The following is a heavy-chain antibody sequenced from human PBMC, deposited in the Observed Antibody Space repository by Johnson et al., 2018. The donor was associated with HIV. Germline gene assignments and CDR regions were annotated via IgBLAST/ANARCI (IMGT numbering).Heavy chain of an antibody. Sequence: EVQLVESGGGLVQPGGSLRLSCAASGFIFSTYAMSWVRQAPGKGLEWVSAISGSGYTTYHADSVKGRFTISRDNSKNTLYLEMNSLRAEDTAVYYCARDQGKSSVATILFGFDIWGQGTMVTVSS. D-gene: IGHD5-12*01. V-gene: IGHV3-23*04. CDR3: ARDQGKSSVATILFGFDI. J-gene: IGHJ3*02. CDR2: ISGSGYTT. CDR1: GFIFSTYA.